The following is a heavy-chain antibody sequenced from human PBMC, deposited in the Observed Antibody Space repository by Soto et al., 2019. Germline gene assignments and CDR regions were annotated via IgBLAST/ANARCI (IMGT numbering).Heavy chain of an antibody. V-gene: IGHV4-39*07. CDR3: ARDLSSGYDTYYFPY. J-gene: IGHJ4*02. D-gene: IGHD3-22*01. CDR2: IDYSGRT. Sequence: PSETLSLTCTVSGGSVSSGNYYWSWIRQPPGKGLEWLGSIDYSGRTYKNPSLKSRVSASVDLSKNQFSLNLRSVTAADTVLYSCARDLSSGYDTYYFPYCGQGTLVTVSS. CDR1: GGSVSSGNYY.